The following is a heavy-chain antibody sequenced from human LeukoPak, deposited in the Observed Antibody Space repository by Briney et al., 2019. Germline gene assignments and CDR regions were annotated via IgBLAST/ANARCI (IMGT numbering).Heavy chain of an antibody. V-gene: IGHV4-34*01. CDR1: GGSFSGYY. Sequence: SETLSLTCAVYGGSFSGYYWSWIRQPPGKGLEWIGEINHSGSTNYNPSLKSRVTISVDTSKNQFSLKLSSVTAADTAVYYCAVGTGYRNYYYYGMDVWGQGTTVTVS. CDR3: AVGTGYRNYYYYGMDV. CDR2: INHSGST. D-gene: IGHD3/OR15-3a*01. J-gene: IGHJ6*02.